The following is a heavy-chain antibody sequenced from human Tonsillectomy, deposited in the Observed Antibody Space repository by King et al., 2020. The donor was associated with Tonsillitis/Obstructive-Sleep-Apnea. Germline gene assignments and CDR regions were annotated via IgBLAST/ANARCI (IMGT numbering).Heavy chain of an antibody. D-gene: IGHD3-3*01. CDR3: ARGSGRFLEWLLSNWFDP. CDR1: GYNFTSYY. Sequence: VQLVESGAEVKKPGASVKVSCKASGYNFTSYYMHWVRQAPGQGLEWMGIINPSGGSTSYAQKFQGRVTMTRDTSTSTVYMELSSLRSEDTAVYYCARGSGRFLEWLLSNWFDPWGQGTLVTVSS. J-gene: IGHJ5*02. V-gene: IGHV1-46*01. CDR2: INPSGGST.